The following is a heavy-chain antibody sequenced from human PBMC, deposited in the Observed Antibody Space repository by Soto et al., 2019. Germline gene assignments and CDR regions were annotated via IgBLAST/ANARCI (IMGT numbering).Heavy chain of an antibody. CDR2: SYSGGSI. J-gene: IGHJ6*02. CDR3: EREAYCTSSSCYTRYGTDV. D-gene: IGHD2-2*02. Sequence: PRGSLILSCASSWLTGSSNYMSCVRPSPWTVLEFVSFSYSGGSIYYADPVKGRFTLSRDNSKNTLYLQMNSLRAEDTGVYYCEREAYCTSSSCYTRYGTDVWGQGTTVTVSS. V-gene: IGHV3-53*01. CDR1: WLTGSSNY.